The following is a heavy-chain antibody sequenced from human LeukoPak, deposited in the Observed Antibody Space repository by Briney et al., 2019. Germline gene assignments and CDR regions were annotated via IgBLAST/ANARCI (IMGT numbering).Heavy chain of an antibody. D-gene: IGHD6-19*01. J-gene: IGHJ4*02. Sequence: ASVKVSCKASGYTFTAYYMHWVQQAPGQGLEWMGWINPNSGGTNYAQKFQGRVTMTRDTSISTVYMELSSLKSDDTAVYYCARSSSSRDSDFDYWGQGTLVTVSS. V-gene: IGHV1-2*02. CDR1: GYTFTAYY. CDR2: INPNSGGT. CDR3: ARSSSSRDSDFDY.